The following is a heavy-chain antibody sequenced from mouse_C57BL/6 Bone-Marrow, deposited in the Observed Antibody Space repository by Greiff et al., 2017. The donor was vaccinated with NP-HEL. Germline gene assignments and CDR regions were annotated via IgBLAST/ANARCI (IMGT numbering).Heavy chain of an antibody. CDR1: GYAFSSSW. Sequence: VKLQQSGPELVKPGASVKISCKASGYAFSSSWMNWVKQRPGKGLAWIGRIYPGVGDTNYNGKFKGKATLTAVKSSSTAYMQLSSLTSEDSAVYYCARVYDGYYGFACGGKGTLVTVSA. J-gene: IGHJ3*01. CDR2: IYPGVGDT. D-gene: IGHD2-3*01. CDR3: ARVYDGYYGFAC. V-gene: IGHV1-82*01.